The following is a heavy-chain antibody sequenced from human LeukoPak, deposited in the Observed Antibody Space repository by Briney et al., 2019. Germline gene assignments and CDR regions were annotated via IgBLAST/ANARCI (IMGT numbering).Heavy chain of an antibody. Sequence: GASVKVSCKASGYTFTSYYMHWVRQAPGQGLEWMGIINPSGGSTSYAQKFQGRVTMTRDMSTSTVYMELSSLRSEDTAIYYCARDIGYCSGGSCYEAPLRIDYWGQGTLVTVSS. V-gene: IGHV1-46*01. CDR3: ARDIGYCSGGSCYEAPLRIDY. CDR1: GYTFTSYY. J-gene: IGHJ4*02. D-gene: IGHD2-15*01. CDR2: INPSGGST.